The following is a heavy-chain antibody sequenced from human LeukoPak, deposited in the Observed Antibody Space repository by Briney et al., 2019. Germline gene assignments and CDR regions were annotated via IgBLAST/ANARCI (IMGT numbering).Heavy chain of an antibody. J-gene: IGHJ4*02. CDR3: AKVAVEYYYGSGSFDY. Sequence: GRSLRLSCAASGFTFSSYGMHWVRQAPGKGLEWVAVISYDGSNEYYADSVKGRFTISRDNSKNTLYLQMNSLRAEDTAVYYCAKVAVEYYYGSGSFDYWGQGTLVTVSS. V-gene: IGHV3-30*18. CDR2: ISYDGSNE. D-gene: IGHD3-10*01. CDR1: GFTFSSYG.